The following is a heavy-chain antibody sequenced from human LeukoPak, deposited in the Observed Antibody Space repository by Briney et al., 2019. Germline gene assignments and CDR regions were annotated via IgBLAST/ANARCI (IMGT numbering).Heavy chain of an antibody. Sequence: SETLSLTCTVSGGSISSYYWGWIRQPPGKGLGWIGYIYYSGSTNYNPSLKSRLTISVHTSKNKFSLKLSSVTAADTAVYYCARRYCSGGSCYGDNWFDPWGQGTMVTVSS. CDR3: ARRYCSGGSCYGDNWFDP. V-gene: IGHV4-59*01. CDR1: GGSISSYY. J-gene: IGHJ5*02. CDR2: IYYSGST. D-gene: IGHD2-15*01.